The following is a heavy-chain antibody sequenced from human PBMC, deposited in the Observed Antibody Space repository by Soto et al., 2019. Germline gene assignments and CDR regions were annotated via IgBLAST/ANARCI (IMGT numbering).Heavy chain of an antibody. CDR3: AKADGEQWLVPHLDN. D-gene: IGHD6-19*01. CDR1: GFNFKKFA. Sequence: EVQLLESGGGVVQPGGSMRLSCVASGFNFKKFAMAWVRQAPGEGLEWVSGISCCGGSTSYADSVKGRFSIARDDSKNTLSLQMHILRVEDTAQYYCAKADGEQWLVPHLDNWGQGTLVTGS. CDR2: ISCCGGST. V-gene: IGHV3-23*01. J-gene: IGHJ4*02.